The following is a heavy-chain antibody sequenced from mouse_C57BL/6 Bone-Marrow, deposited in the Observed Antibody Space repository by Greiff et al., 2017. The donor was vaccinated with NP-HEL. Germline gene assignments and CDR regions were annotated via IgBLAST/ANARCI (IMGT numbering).Heavy chain of an antibody. J-gene: IGHJ3*01. CDR3: ARAPYGNYEAY. CDR1: GYAFSSSW. V-gene: IGHV1-82*01. CDR2: IYPGDGDT. Sequence: VQLQQSGPELVKPGASVKISCKASGYAFSSSWMNWVKQRPGKGLEWIGRIYPGDGDTNYNGKFKGKATLTADKSSSTAYMQLSSLTSEDSAVYFCARAPYGNYEAYWGQGTLVTVSA. D-gene: IGHD2-1*01.